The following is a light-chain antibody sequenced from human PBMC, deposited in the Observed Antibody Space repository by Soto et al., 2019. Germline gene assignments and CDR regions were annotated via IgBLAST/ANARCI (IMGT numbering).Light chain of an antibody. J-gene: IGKJ1*01. Sequence: DIQMTQSPSTLSASVGDRVTITCRASQSISDLLAWYQYKPGKAPKLLIYKASVLKSGVPSRFSGSGSGTEYTLTISSLQPDDFASYYCQQYNGYWTFGQGTKVEI. CDR2: KAS. CDR3: QQYNGYWT. CDR1: QSISDL. V-gene: IGKV1-5*03.